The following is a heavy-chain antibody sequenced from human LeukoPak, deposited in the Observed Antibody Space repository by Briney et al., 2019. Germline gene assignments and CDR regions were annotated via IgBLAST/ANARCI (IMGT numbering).Heavy chain of an antibody. CDR1: GGSISSGDYY. V-gene: IGHV4-30-4*08. D-gene: IGHD6-13*01. Sequence: SQTLSLTCTVSGGSISSGDYYWSWIRQPPGKGLEWIGYIYYSGSTNYNPSLKSRVTISVDTSKNQFSLKLSSVTAADTAVYYCARQRSSSWYLEFDYWGQGTLVTVSS. CDR3: ARQRSSSWYLEFDY. J-gene: IGHJ4*02. CDR2: IYYSGST.